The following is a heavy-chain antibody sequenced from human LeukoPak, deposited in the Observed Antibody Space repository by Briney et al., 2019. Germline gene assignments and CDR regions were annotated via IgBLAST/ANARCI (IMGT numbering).Heavy chain of an antibody. CDR1: GFTFSSYA. CDR3: ARDPSGGSSFYYYGMDV. CDR2: ISYDGSNK. Sequence: PGGSLRLSCAASGFTFSSYAMRWVRQAPGKGLEWVAVISYDGSNKYYADSVKGRFTISRDNSKNTLYLQMNSLRAEDTAVYYCARDPSGGSSFYYYGMDVWGQGTTVTVSS. V-gene: IGHV3-30-3*01. D-gene: IGHD6-6*01. J-gene: IGHJ6*02.